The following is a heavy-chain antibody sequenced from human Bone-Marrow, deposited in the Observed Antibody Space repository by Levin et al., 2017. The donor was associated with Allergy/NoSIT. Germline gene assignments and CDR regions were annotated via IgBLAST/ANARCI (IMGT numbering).Heavy chain of an antibody. Sequence: GESLKISCAASGFTFSSYAMSWVRLAPGKGPEWVAAMSGYGDYSYYADSVKGRFTISRDNSQNTLYLQMSSLRAEDTAVYYCAKDYKAYSSCHGVWGQGPQVTVSA. CDR2: MSGYGDYS. J-gene: IGHJ4*02. D-gene: IGHD5-12*01. CDR3: AKDYKAYSSCHGV. CDR1: GFTFSSYA. V-gene: IGHV3-23*01.